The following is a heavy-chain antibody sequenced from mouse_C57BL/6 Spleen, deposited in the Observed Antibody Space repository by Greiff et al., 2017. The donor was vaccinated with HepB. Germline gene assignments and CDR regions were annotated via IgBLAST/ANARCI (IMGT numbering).Heavy chain of an antibody. V-gene: IGHV7-3*01. CDR1: GFTFTDYY. CDR2: IRNKANGYTT. CDR3: ARYRSSYDY. J-gene: IGHJ2*01. Sequence: EVKVVESGGGLVQPGGSLSLSCAASGFTFTDYYMSWVRQPPGKALEWLGFIRNKANGYTTEYSASVKGRFTISRDNSQSILYLQMNALRAEDSATYYCARYRSSYDYWGQGTTLTVSS. D-gene: IGHD1-1*01.